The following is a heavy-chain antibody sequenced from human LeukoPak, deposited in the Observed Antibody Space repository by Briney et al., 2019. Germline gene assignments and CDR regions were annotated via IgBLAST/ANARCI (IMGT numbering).Heavy chain of an antibody. CDR1: GFTFSTYG. Sequence: GGTLRLSCAASGFTFSTYGMNWVRQAPGKGLEWVSSISGSGGSTYYADSVKGRFTISRDHSKNTLYLQMNSLRVEDTAVYYCAKDQEGGAGTGRFDYWGQGTLVTVSS. CDR2: ISGSGGST. D-gene: IGHD6-13*01. CDR3: AKDQEGGAGTGRFDY. J-gene: IGHJ4*02. V-gene: IGHV3-23*01.